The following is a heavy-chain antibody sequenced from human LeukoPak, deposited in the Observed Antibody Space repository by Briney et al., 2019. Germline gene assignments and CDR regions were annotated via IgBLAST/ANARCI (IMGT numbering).Heavy chain of an antibody. V-gene: IGHV1-69*05. D-gene: IGHD5-18*01. J-gene: IGHJ4*02. CDR1: GGTFSSYA. CDR2: IIPIFGTA. CDR3: ARGRGYSYGLWY. Sequence: SVKVSCKASGGTFSSYAISWVRQAPGQGLEWMGGIIPIFGTANYAQKFQGRVTITTDESTSTAYMELSSLRSEDTAVYYCARGRGYSYGLWYWGQGTLVTVSS.